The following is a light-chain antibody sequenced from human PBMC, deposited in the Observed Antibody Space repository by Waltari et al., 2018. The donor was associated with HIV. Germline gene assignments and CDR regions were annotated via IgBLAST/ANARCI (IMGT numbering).Light chain of an antibody. Sequence: QSALTQPPSTSGTPGQTVTIPCSGSSSNIGDNYVSWYQQLPGTAPKLLIYRNSQRPSGVRDRFSGSQSGTSTSLGINCLRAGDGAGYHCWAWDDRPGCWVFGGGTNLAVL. J-gene: IGLJ3*02. CDR2: RNS. V-gene: IGLV1-47*01. CDR1: SSNIGDNY. CDR3: WAWDDRPGCWV.